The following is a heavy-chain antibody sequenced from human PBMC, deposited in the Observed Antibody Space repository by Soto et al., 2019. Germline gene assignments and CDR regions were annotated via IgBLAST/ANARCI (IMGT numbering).Heavy chain of an antibody. J-gene: IGHJ6*02. CDR1: GFTFSSYA. CDR3: AKDDFWSGYYQEGDPRSPTNYYGMDV. Sequence: GGSLRLSCAASGFTFSSYAMSWVRQAPGKGLEWVSAISGSGGSTYYADSVKGRFTISRDNSKNTLYLQMNSLRAEDTAVYYGAKDDFWSGYYQEGDPRSPTNYYGMDVWGQGTTVTVAS. CDR2: ISGSGGST. V-gene: IGHV3-23*01. D-gene: IGHD3-3*01.